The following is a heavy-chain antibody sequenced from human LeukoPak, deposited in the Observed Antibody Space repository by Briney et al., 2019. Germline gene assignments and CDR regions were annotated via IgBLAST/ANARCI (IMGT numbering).Heavy chain of an antibody. D-gene: IGHD3-16*01. Sequence: VASVRVSCKASGNTFTNYGVNWVRQAPGQRPEWMGWFSPYNGDTKHAPKLKGRVTLTVDTLTSTAYMELRTLISDDTATYYCAIGEGVITWGGADVYDVLGQGTKVIGS. V-gene: IGHV1-18*01. CDR3: AIGEGVITWGGADVYDV. J-gene: IGHJ3*01. CDR1: GNTFTNYG. CDR2: FSPYNGDT.